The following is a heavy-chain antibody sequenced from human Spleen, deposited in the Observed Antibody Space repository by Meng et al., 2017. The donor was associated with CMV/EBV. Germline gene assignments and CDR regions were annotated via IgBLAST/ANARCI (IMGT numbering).Heavy chain of an antibody. V-gene: IGHV4-39*07. CDR1: GGPISSSCYY. CDR2: IYYSGST. Sequence: QLQLREAGRGLVQPSETLAPPCTVSGGPISSSCYYWGWIRQPPGKGLEWIGSIYYSGSTYYNPSLKSRVTISVDTSKNQFSLKLNSVTAADTAVYHCATQESRDGHNPYWGQGTLVTVSS. J-gene: IGHJ4*02. CDR3: ATQESRDGHNPY. D-gene: IGHD5-24*01.